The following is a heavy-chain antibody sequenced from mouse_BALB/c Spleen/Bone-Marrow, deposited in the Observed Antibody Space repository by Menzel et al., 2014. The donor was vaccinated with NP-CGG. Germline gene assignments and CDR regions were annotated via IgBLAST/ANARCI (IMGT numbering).Heavy chain of an antibody. D-gene: IGHD2-1*01. J-gene: IGHJ1*01. CDR2: IYPSDSYT. Sequence: HVQLKQSGAELVRPGASVKLSCKASGYTFTTYWIHWVKQRPGQGLEWIGNIYPSDSYTNYNQKFKDKATLTVDKSSSTAYMQLSRPTSEDSAVYYCTRWDGNYRYWYFDVWGAGTTVTVSS. CDR1: GYTFTTYW. CDR3: TRWDGNYRYWYFDV. V-gene: IGHV1-69*02.